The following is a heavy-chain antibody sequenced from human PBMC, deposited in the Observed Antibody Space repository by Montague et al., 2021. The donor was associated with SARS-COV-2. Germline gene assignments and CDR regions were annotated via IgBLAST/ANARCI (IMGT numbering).Heavy chain of an antibody. V-gene: IGHV4-61*05. Sequence: SETLSLTCTVSGGSISSSSYYWGWIRQPPGKGLEWIGYIYYSGSTNYNPSLKSRVTISVDTSKNQFSLKLSSVTAADTAVYYCARVFPRWLQFDPYFDYWGQGTLVTASS. CDR2: IYYSGST. J-gene: IGHJ4*02. CDR1: GGSISSSSYY. D-gene: IGHD5-24*01. CDR3: ARVFPRWLQFDPYFDY.